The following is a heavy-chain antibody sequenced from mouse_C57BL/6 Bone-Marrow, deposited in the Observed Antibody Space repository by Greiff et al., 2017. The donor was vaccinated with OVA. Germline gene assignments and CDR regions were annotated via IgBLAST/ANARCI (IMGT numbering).Heavy chain of an antibody. CDR2: IDPSDSYT. V-gene: IGHV1-59*01. CDR3: ARLLRYCYAMDY. CDR1: GYTFTSYW. Sequence: QVQLQQPGAELVRPGTSVKLSCKASGYTFTSYWMHWVKQRPGQGLEWIGVIDPSDSYTNYNQKFKGKATLTVDTSSSTAYMQLSSLTSEDSAVDYCARLLRYCYAMDYWGQGTSVTVSS. D-gene: IGHD1-1*01. J-gene: IGHJ4*01.